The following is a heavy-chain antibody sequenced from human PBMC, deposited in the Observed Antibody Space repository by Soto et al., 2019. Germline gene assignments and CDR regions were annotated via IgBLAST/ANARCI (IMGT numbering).Heavy chain of an antibody. V-gene: IGHV3-21*01. Sequence: EVQLVESGGGLVKPGGSLRLSCAASGFTFSSYSMNWIRQAPGKGLEWVSSISSSSSYIYYADSVKGRFTISRDNAKNSLYRQMNSQRAEDTAVYYCARVGGYCTNGVCYTWFDPWGQGTLVTVSS. CDR1: GFTFSSYS. CDR3: ARVGGYCTNGVCYTWFDP. J-gene: IGHJ5*02. CDR2: ISSSSSYI. D-gene: IGHD2-8*01.